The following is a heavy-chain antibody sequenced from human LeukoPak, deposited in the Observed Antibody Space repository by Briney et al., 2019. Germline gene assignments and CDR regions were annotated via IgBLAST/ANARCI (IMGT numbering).Heavy chain of an antibody. V-gene: IGHV3-21*01. CDR3: ARDVQLLYYYYYMDV. CDR2: ISTSSSYI. J-gene: IGHJ6*03. CDR1: GFTFSSYS. D-gene: IGHD2-2*01. Sequence: PGGSLRLSCAASGFTFSSYSINWVRQAPGKGLEWVSSISTSSSYIYYADSVKGRFTISRHNAKNSVYLQMNSLRAEDTAVYYCARDVQLLYYYYYMDVWGKGTTVTISS.